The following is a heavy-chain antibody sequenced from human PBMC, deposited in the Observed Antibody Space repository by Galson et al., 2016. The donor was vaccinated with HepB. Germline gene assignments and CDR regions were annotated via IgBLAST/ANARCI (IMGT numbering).Heavy chain of an antibody. V-gene: IGHV3-23*01. J-gene: IGHJ4*02. CDR2: ISGNGGTT. CDR3: AKSFFSGGSSVRFSDY. CDR1: GFSSSSFA. D-gene: IGHD5/OR15-5a*01. Sequence: SLRLSCAASGFSSSSFAMSWVRQAPAQRVQWVSAISGNGGTTYYADSVRGRFTISRDNSRDTVYLQMNVLSAGDTAVYYCAKSFFSGGSSVRFSDYWGQGALVTVSP.